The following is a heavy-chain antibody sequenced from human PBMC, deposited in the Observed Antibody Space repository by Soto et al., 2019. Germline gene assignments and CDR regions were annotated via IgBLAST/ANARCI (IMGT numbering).Heavy chain of an antibody. V-gene: IGHV1-69*01. CDR3: ARDRDYYGSGNYYNRIDF. CDR2: IIPLFGTP. Sequence: QVQLVQSGAEVKKPGSSVKVSCKASGGIFSTYAISWLRQAPGQGLEWMGGIIPLFGTPNYAQRFQGRVTITEDESTSTAYRELSRLRSEETAVYYCARDRDYYGSGNYYNRIDFWGQGTLVTVSS. CDR1: GGIFSTYA. D-gene: IGHD3-10*01. J-gene: IGHJ4*02.